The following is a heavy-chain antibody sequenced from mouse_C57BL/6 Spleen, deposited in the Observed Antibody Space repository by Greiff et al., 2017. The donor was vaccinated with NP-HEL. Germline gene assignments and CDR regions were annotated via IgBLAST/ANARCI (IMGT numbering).Heavy chain of an antibody. CDR2: ISSGSSTI. D-gene: IGHD1-1*01. CDR3: ARDYGSRGYAMDY. Sequence: EVKVEESGGGLVKPGGSLKLSCAASGFTFSDYGMHWVRQAPEKGLEWVAYISSGSSTIYYADTVKGRFTISRDNAKNTLFLQMTSLRSEDTAMYYCARDYGSRGYAMDYWGQGTSVTVSS. CDR1: GFTFSDYG. V-gene: IGHV5-17*01. J-gene: IGHJ4*01.